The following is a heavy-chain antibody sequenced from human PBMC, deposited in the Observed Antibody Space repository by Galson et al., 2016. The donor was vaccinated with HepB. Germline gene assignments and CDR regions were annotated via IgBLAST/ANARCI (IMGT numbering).Heavy chain of an antibody. CDR2: MSYDGFSK. CDR3: AREGHTSGRCGDFDV. V-gene: IGHV3-30-3*01. CDR1: RFTFSTSI. D-gene: IGHD6-19*01. J-gene: IGHJ3*01. Sequence: SLRLSCATSRFTFSTSILHWVRQAPGKGLDWVAAMSYDGFSKYYSDSVKGRFTVSRDNSDSKMYLQLDSLSADDTAVYYWAREGHTSGRCGDFDVWGQGTMVTVSS.